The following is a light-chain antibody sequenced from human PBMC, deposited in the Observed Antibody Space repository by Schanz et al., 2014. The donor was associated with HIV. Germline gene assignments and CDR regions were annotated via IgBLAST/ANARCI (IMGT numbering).Light chain of an antibody. CDR3: SSYTGSGTLV. CDR1: SSDVGGYNY. CDR2: DVS. Sequence: QSALTQPASVSGSPGQSITISCTGTSSDVGGYNYVSWYQHHPGKAPKLMIYDVSNRPSGVSNRFSGSKSGNTASLTISGLQAEDEADYYCSSYTGSGTLVFGGGTKLTVL. J-gene: IGLJ2*01. V-gene: IGLV2-14*03.